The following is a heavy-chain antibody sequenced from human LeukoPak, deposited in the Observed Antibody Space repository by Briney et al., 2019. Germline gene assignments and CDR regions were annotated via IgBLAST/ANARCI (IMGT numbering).Heavy chain of an antibody. CDR3: AKESYYYDSSGYYSYFDY. CDR1: GFTFSSYG. D-gene: IGHD3-22*01. Sequence: GGSLRLSCAASGFTFSSYGMSWVRQAPGKGLEWVSAISGSGGSTYYADSVKGRLTISRDNSKNTLYLQMNSLRAEDTAVYYCAKESYYYDSSGYYSYFDYWGQGTLVTVSS. J-gene: IGHJ4*02. CDR2: ISGSGGST. V-gene: IGHV3-23*01.